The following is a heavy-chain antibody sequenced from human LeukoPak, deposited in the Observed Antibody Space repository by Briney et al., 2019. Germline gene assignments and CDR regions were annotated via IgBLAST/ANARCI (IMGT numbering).Heavy chain of an antibody. CDR1: GFPFSSYV. CDR2: ISGSGGST. V-gene: IGHV3-23*01. Sequence: GGSLRLSCAASGFPFSSYVMSWVRQAPGKGLEWVSVISGSGGSTYYADSVKGRFTISRDNSKNTLYLQMNSLRAEDTAVYYCAKSDGIAVAPDVWGQGTMVTVSS. CDR3: AKSDGIAVAPDV. J-gene: IGHJ3*01. D-gene: IGHD6-13*01.